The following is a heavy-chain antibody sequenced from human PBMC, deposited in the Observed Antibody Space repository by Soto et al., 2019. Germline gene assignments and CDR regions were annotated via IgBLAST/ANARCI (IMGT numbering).Heavy chain of an antibody. CDR3: ARGHLGITTTGTWYDFDY. Sequence: QVQLQESGPRLVKTSETLSLTCTVSGDSISSYYWTWIRQPPGKGLEYIGYIYYSGRTSYNPSLKSRVTISVDTSKNQFALKLSSVTAADTAVYYCARGHLGITTTGTWYDFDYWGQGTLVTVSS. V-gene: IGHV4-59*01. J-gene: IGHJ4*02. D-gene: IGHD2-15*01. CDR1: GDSISSYY. CDR2: IYYSGRT.